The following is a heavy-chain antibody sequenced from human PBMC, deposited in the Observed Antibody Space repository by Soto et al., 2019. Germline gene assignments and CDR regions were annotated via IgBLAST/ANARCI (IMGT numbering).Heavy chain of an antibody. CDR2: INGSGAST. Sequence: GGSQRLSCSASEFSFSGYAMSWVRQPAGKGLEWVSTINGSGASTFNEDSVKGRFTISRDNSNNTYPLQVSNLRAEDTAVFYCAKNSKGYSGSYFDYWGQGALVTVFS. CDR3: AKNSKGYSGSYFDY. D-gene: IGHD1-26*01. CDR1: EFSFSGYA. J-gene: IGHJ4*02. V-gene: IGHV3-23*01.